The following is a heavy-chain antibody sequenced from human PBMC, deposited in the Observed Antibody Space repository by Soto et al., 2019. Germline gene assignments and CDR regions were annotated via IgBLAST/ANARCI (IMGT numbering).Heavy chain of an antibody. Sequence: SVKVSSKASGGTFSSYAISWVRQAPRQGLEWMGGIIPILGTANYAQKFQGRVTITAHESTSTAYMELGSLRSAVKAVYYCASGRGYPRGSRHQLLRSWFYPWGQETLVTVSS. D-gene: IGHD2-2*01. CDR1: GGTFSSYA. CDR2: IIPILGTA. V-gene: IGHV1-69*13. J-gene: IGHJ5*01. CDR3: ASGRGYPRGSRHQLLRSWFYP.